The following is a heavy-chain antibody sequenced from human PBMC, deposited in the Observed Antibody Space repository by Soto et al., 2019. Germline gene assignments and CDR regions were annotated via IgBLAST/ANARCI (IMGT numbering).Heavy chain of an antibody. CDR3: ARGSFWSGYLDD. D-gene: IGHD3-3*01. CDR2: INAGNGNT. CDR1: GYTFTSYA. J-gene: IGHJ4*02. Sequence: ASVKVSCKASGYTFTSYAMHWVRQAPGQRLEWMGWINAGNGNTKYSQKFQSRVTITRDTSASTAYMELSSLRSEDTAVYYCARGSFWSGYLDDWGQGTLVSVT. V-gene: IGHV1-3*01.